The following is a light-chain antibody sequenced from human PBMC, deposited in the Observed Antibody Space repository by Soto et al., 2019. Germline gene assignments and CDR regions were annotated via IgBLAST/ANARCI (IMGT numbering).Light chain of an antibody. V-gene: IGLV2-14*03. CDR1: SSDVGVYNY. CDR3: SSYTTSITAV. J-gene: IGLJ2*01. CDR2: DVS. Sequence: QSVLTQPASVSGSPGQSITISCTGTSSDVGVYNYVSWYQHHPGKAPKLMIYDVSNRPSGVSNRFSGSKSGNTASLTISGLQAEDEADYYCSSYTTSITAVFGGGTQLTVL.